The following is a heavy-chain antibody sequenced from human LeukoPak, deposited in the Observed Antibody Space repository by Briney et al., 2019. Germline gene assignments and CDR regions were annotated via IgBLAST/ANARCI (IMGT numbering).Heavy chain of an antibody. CDR3: ARRDNWGSWYYFDY. Sequence: SETLSLTCTVSGGSISSYYWSWIRQPPGKGLEWIGYIYYSGSTNYNPSLKSRVTISVDTSKNQFSLKLSSVTAADTAVYYCARRDNWGSWYYFDYWGQGTLVTVSS. V-gene: IGHV4-59*08. CDR2: IYYSGST. CDR1: GGSISSYY. D-gene: IGHD7-27*01. J-gene: IGHJ4*02.